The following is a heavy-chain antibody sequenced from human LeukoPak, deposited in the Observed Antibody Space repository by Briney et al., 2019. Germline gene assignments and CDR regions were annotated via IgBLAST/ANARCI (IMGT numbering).Heavy chain of an antibody. CDR1: GFTFSSYA. Sequence: PGGSLRLSYAASGFTFSSYAMSWVRQAPGKGLEWVSAISGSGGSTYYADSVKGRFTISRDNSRDTLYLQMNSLRVEDTAVYYCAKGYYDYVWGSYYFDYWGQGTLVTVSS. J-gene: IGHJ4*02. D-gene: IGHD3-16*01. CDR2: ISGSGGST. CDR3: AKGYYDYVWGSYYFDY. V-gene: IGHV3-23*01.